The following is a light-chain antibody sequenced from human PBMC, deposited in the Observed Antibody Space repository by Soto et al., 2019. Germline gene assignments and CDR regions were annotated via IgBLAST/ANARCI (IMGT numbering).Light chain of an antibody. Sequence: EIVLTQSPGTLSLSPGERATLSCRASQTVRNNYLAWYQQKPGQAPRLLIYDASSRATGIPDRFSGGGSGTDFTLTISRLEPEDFAVYYCQQFSSYPLTCGGGTKGDNK. CDR3: QQFSSYPLT. CDR2: DAS. V-gene: IGKV3-20*01. J-gene: IGKJ4*01. CDR1: QTVRNNY.